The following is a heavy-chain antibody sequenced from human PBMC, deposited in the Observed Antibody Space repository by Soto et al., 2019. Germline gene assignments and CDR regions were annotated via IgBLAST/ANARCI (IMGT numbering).Heavy chain of an antibody. CDR3: ASSWGDYRYFNS. D-gene: IGHD4-17*01. J-gene: IGHJ4*02. V-gene: IGHV3-72*01. CDR2: NRNKANGDTT. Sequence: GGSLRLSCVASGITFSDHYMDWVRQAPGKGLEWVGRNRNKANGDTTEYAAPVKGRFTISRDDSRNSLYLQMSSLKTEDTAIYYCASSWGDYRYFNSWGQGTLVTVSS. CDR1: GITFSDHY.